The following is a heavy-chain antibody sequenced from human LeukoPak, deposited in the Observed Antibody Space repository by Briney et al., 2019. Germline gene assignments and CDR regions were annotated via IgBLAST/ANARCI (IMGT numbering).Heavy chain of an antibody. Sequence: GGSLRLSCAASGFTVSSKYMSWVRQAPGKGLEWVSLIYSGGSTYYADSVKGRFTISRDNSKNTLYLQMNSLRTEDTAVYYCARAILYPYYFDYWGQGTLVTVSS. J-gene: IGHJ4*02. D-gene: IGHD2-8*01. CDR3: ARAILYPYYFDY. CDR1: GFTVSSKY. V-gene: IGHV3-66*01. CDR2: IYSGGST.